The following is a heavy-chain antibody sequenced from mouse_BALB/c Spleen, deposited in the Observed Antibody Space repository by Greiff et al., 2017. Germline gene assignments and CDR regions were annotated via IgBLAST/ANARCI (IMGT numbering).Heavy chain of an antibody. Sequence: QVQLKQSGPGLVQPSQCLSITCTVSGFSLTSYGVHWVRQSPGKGLEWLGVIWSGGSTDYNAAFISRLSSSTDNSKSQVFFKMISLQANDTAIYYCARNSNCGSGPGYFDDWGAGTTVTVSA. CDR2: IWSGGST. D-gene: IGHD1-1*01. CDR3: ARNSNCGSGPGYFDD. J-gene: IGHJ1*01. CDR1: GFSLTSYG. V-gene: IGHV2-2*02.